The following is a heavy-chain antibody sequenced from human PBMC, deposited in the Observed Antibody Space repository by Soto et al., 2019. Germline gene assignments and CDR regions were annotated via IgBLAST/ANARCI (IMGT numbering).Heavy chain of an antibody. CDR2: ISRSGGST. CDR1: GFTFSNYA. V-gene: IGHV3-23*01. CDR3: AKNSQSSGYYQNDY. J-gene: IGHJ4*02. Sequence: PGGSMRLSCAASGFTFSNYAVTWVRQAPGKGLEWVSTISRSGGSTYYADSMKGRFTISRDNSKNTVYLQMNSLRVEDTAVYYCAKNSQSSGYYQNDYWGQGTLVTVSS. D-gene: IGHD3-22*01.